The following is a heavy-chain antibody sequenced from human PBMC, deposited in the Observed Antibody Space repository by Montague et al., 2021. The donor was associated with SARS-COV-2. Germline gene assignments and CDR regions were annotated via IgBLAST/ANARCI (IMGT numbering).Heavy chain of an antibody. CDR1: GDSISGFY. Sequence: SDTLSLTCTVSGDSISGFYWNWIRQPPGKGLEWIGKIYYSGITNYNPSLKSRVTISVDTSKNQFSLKLSSVTAADTAVYYCARASITMVRGVTRWYFDLWGRGTLVTVSS. V-gene: IGHV4-59*13. D-gene: IGHD3-10*01. J-gene: IGHJ2*01. CDR3: ARASITMVRGVTRWYFDL. CDR2: IYYSGIT.